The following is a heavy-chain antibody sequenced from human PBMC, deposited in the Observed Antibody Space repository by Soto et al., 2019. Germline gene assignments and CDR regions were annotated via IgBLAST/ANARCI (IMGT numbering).Heavy chain of an antibody. CDR3: ARGFRYYGSGSYYNALPMDGMDV. Sequence: QLQLQESGSGLVKPSQTLSLTCAVSGGSISSGGYSWSWIRQPPGKGLEWIGYIYHSGSTYYNPSLKSLFTISVDKSKNQFSLKLSSVTAADTAVYYCARGFRYYGSGSYYNALPMDGMDVWGQGTTVTVSS. V-gene: IGHV4-30-2*01. J-gene: IGHJ6*02. D-gene: IGHD3-10*01. CDR2: IYHSGST. CDR1: GGSISSGGYS.